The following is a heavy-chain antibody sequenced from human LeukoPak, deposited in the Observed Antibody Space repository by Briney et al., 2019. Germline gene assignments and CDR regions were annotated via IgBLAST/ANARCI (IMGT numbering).Heavy chain of an antibody. CDR3: ARVNFDWFTLDY. Sequence: PSETLSLTCTVSGGSISSYYWSWLRQPPGKGLEWIGYIYYSGSTNYNPPLKSRVTISVDTSKNQFSLKLSSVTAADTAVYYCARVNFDWFTLDYWGQGTLVTVSS. CDR1: GGSISSYY. D-gene: IGHD3-9*01. CDR2: IYYSGST. J-gene: IGHJ4*02. V-gene: IGHV4-59*01.